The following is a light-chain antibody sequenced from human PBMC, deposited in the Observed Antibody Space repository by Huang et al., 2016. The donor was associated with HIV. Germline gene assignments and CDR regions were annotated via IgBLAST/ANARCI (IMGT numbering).Light chain of an antibody. CDR3: QQYYSTPGT. CDR1: QSVLYSSNNKNY. CDR2: WAF. J-gene: IGKJ1*01. Sequence: DIVMTQSPDSLAVSLGERATINCKSSQSVLYSSNNKNYLTWYQQRPGQPPKLLLYWAFVRESGVPDRFSGNGSETHFTLTINSLQAEDVAVYYCQQYYSTPGTFGQGTKVEIK. V-gene: IGKV4-1*01.